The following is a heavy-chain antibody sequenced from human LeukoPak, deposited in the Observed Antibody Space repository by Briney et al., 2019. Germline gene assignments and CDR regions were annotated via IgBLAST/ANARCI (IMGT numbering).Heavy chain of an antibody. CDR1: GFTSSRYS. V-gene: IGHV3-48*04. CDR2: ISSSSSNI. D-gene: IGHD6-25*01. CDR3: ARTETGASSGFDP. Sequence: PGGSLRLSCAASGFTSSRYSMNWVRQAPGKGLEWISYISSSSSNIQYADSVKGRFTISRDNARNSLYLQMNNLRAEDTAVYYCARTETGASSGFDPWGQGTLVTVSS. J-gene: IGHJ5*02.